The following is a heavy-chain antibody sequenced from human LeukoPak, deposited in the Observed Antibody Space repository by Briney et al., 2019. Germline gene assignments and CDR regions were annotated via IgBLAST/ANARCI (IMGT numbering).Heavy chain of an antibody. J-gene: IGHJ4*02. CDR2: ISGSSSYI. CDR1: GLTFSNYS. D-gene: IGHD1-26*01. V-gene: IGHV3-21*01. CDR3: ARVLRRGGSSRGLAY. Sequence: GGSLRLSCTASGLTFSNYSLNWVRQAPGKGLEWVSFISGSSSYIYYADSVKGRFTISRDNATNTVYLQMNNLRDEDTALYYCARVLRRGGSSRGLAYWGQGTLVTVSS.